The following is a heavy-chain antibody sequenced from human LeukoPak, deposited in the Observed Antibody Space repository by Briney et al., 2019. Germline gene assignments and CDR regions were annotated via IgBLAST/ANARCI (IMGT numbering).Heavy chain of an antibody. CDR1: GFTFSSYV. V-gene: IGHV3-30*04. CDR3: ARSDFWSGYYSYMDV. J-gene: IGHJ6*03. D-gene: IGHD3-3*01. Sequence: PGGSLRLSCAASGFTFSSYVMHWVRQAPGKGLEWVAIISYDGSNEYYADSVKGRFTISRDNSKNTLYLQMNSLRAADTAVYYCARSDFWSGYYSYMDVWGKGTTVTVSS. CDR2: ISYDGSNE.